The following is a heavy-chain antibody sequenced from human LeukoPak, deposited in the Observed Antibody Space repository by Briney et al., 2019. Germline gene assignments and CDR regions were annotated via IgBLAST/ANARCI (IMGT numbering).Heavy chain of an antibody. D-gene: IGHD5-24*01. CDR3: ARVEMATISVGYFDY. V-gene: IGHV3-30-3*01. J-gene: IGHJ4*02. CDR1: GFTFSSYA. CDR2: ISYDGSNK. Sequence: PGGSLRLSCAASGFTFSSYAMHWVRQAPGKGLEWVAVISYDGSNKYYADSVKGRFTISRDNSKNTLYLQMNSVRAEDTAVYYCARVEMATISVGYFDYWGQGTLVTVSS.